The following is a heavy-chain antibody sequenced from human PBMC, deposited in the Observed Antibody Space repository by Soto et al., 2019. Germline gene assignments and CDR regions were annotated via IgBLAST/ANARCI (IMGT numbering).Heavy chain of an antibody. CDR2: ISNNGAHT. D-gene: IGHD6-13*01. V-gene: IGHV3-64*01. CDR1: GFTFSNYE. Sequence: EAQLVESGGGLVQPGGSLRLSCAASGFTFSNYEMHWVRQAPGKGLEYVSGISNNGAHTDYTKYVKGRFTISRDNSENTLYLQMGSLRAEDMALYYCARRGYGSRWPNVYMDVWGKGTTVTVSS. J-gene: IGHJ6*03. CDR3: ARRGYGSRWPNVYMDV.